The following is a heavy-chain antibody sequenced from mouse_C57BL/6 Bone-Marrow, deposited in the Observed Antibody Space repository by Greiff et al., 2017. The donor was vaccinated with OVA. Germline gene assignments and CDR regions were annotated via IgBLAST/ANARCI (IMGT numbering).Heavy chain of an antibody. D-gene: IGHD1-1*01. CDR1: GFTFSDAW. V-gene: IGHV6-6*01. CDR3: TSLWNYGSSSFDY. CDR2: IRNKANNHAT. J-gene: IGHJ2*01. Sequence: EVKLMESGGGLVQPGGSMKLSCAASGFTFSDAWMDWVRQSPEKGLEWVAEIRNKANNHATYYAESVKGRFTISRDDSKSSVYLQMNSLRAEDTGIYYCTSLWNYGSSSFDYWGQGTTLTVSS.